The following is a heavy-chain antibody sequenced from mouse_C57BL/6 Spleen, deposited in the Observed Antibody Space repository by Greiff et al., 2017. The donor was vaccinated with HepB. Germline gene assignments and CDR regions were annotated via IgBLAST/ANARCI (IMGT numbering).Heavy chain of an antibody. D-gene: IGHD2-3*01. CDR3: ARFYDGYYPYYFDY. CDR1: GFTFTDYY. CDR2: IRNKANGYTT. Sequence: EVKLVESGGGLVQPGGSLSLSCAASGFTFTDYYMSWVRQPPGKALEWLGFIRNKANGYTTEYSASVKGRFTISRDNSQSILYLQMNALRAEDSATYYCARFYDGYYPYYFDYWGQGTTLTVSS. J-gene: IGHJ2*01. V-gene: IGHV7-3*01.